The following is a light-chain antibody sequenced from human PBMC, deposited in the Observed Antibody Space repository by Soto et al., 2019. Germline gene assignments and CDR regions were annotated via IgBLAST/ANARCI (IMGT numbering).Light chain of an antibody. CDR3: QSYDSSLSGPYVV. CDR2: GNS. J-gene: IGLJ2*01. Sequence: QLVLTQPPSVSGAPGQRVTISCTGSSSNIGAGYDVHWYQQLPGTAPKLLIYGNSNRPSGVPDRFSGSKSGTSASLAITGLQAEDEADYYRQSYDSSLSGPYVVFGGGTKLTVL. V-gene: IGLV1-40*01. CDR1: SSNIGAGYD.